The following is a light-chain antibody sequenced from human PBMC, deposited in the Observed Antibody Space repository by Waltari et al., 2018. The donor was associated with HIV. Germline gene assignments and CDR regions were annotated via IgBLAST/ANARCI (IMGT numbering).Light chain of an antibody. CDR3: NSRDSSGNLVV. CDR1: RTRSSY. Sequence: SSELTQDPAVSVALGQTVRIPCQGDRTRSSYARWYQQKPGQAPVLVIYDKNNRPSGIPDRFSGSSSGNTASLTITGAQAEDEADYYCNSRDSSGNLVVFGGGTKLTVL. CDR2: DKN. V-gene: IGLV3-19*01. J-gene: IGLJ2*01.